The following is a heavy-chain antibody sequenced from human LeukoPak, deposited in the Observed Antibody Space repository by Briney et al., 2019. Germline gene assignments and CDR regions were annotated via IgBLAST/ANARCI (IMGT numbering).Heavy chain of an antibody. D-gene: IGHD6-19*01. CDR1: GFTFSSYN. CDR2: ISSSSSYI. V-gene: IGHV3-21*01. CDR3: AIAVAGRFDY. Sequence: GGSLRLSCAASGFTFSSYNMNWVRQAPGKGLEWVSSISSSSSYIYYADSVKGRFTISRDNAKTSLYLQMNSLRAEDTAVYYWAIAVAGRFDYWGQGTLVTVAS. J-gene: IGHJ4*02.